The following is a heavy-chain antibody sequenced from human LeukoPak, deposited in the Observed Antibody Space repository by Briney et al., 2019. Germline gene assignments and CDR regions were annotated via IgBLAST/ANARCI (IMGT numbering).Heavy chain of an antibody. D-gene: IGHD1-26*01. J-gene: IGHJ4*02. CDR3: ARGSISGSRVGMFDY. CDR1: GGSFSGYY. Sequence: PSETLSLTCAVYGGSFSGYYWSWIRQPPGKGLEWIEEINHSGSTNYNPSLKSRVTISVDTSKNQFSLKLSSVTAADTAVYYCARGSISGSRVGMFDYWGQGTLVTVSS. CDR2: INHSGST. V-gene: IGHV4-34*01.